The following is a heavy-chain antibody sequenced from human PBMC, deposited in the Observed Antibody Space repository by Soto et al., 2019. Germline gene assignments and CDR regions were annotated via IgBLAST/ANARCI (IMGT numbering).Heavy chain of an antibody. Sequence: PSETLSLTCTVSGGSISSYYWSWIRQPPGKGLEWIGYIYYSGSTNYNPSLKSRVTISVDTSKNQFSLKLSSVTAADTAVYYCARDLAGTSWFDPWGQGTLVTVSS. CDR1: GGSISSYY. V-gene: IGHV4-59*01. CDR3: ARDLAGTSWFDP. CDR2: IYYSGST. J-gene: IGHJ5*02. D-gene: IGHD1-7*01.